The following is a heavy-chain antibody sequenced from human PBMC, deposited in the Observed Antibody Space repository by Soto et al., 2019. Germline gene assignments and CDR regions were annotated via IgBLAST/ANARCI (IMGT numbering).Heavy chain of an antibody. J-gene: IGHJ5*02. D-gene: IGHD4-17*01. V-gene: IGHV3-23*01. Sequence: PGGSLRLSCAASGFTFSSYAMSWVRQAPGKGLEWVSAISGSGGSTYYADSVKGRFTISRDNSKNTLYLQMNSLRAEDTAVYYCAKDTTTSTVTTDWFDPWGQGTLVTVSS. CDR2: ISGSGGST. CDR3: AKDTTTSTVTTDWFDP. CDR1: GFTFSSYA.